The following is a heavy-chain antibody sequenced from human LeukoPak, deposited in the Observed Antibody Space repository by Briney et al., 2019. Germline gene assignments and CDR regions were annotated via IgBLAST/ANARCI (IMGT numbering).Heavy chain of an antibody. CDR1: GFTFSSYW. Sequence: GGSLRLSCAASGFTFSSYWMSWVRQAPGKGLEWAANIKQDGSEKYYVDSVKGRFTISRDNAKNSLYLQMNSLRAEDTAVYYCARDPGNDYDFWSGYSEKSPHYWGQGTLVTVSS. J-gene: IGHJ4*02. CDR3: ARDPGNDYDFWSGYSEKSPHY. D-gene: IGHD3-3*01. V-gene: IGHV3-7*01. CDR2: IKQDGSEK.